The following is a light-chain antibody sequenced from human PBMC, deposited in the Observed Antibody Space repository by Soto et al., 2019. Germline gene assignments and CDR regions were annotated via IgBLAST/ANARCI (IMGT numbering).Light chain of an antibody. Sequence: EIVLTQSPGTLSLSPGERATLSCRASQSVSSSYLARYQQKPDQAPRLLIYGASSRATGIPDRFSGSGSGTDFTLTHNRLEPEDFAEYYCQQHGSSPWTFGQGTKEEMK. CDR3: QQHGSSPWT. CDR2: GAS. CDR1: QSVSSSY. V-gene: IGKV3-20*01. J-gene: IGKJ1*01.